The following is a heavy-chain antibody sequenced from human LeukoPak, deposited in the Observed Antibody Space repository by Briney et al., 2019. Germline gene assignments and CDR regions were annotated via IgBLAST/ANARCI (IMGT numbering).Heavy chain of an antibody. CDR3: ARGVVGVKPLDY. V-gene: IGHV3-53*01. Sequence: GGSLRLSCAASGFTVSNNYMSWVRRAPGKGLEWVSLIYGGSNTYCADSVKGRFTISRDNSKNMLYLQMNSLKAEDTAVYYCARGVVGVKPLDYWGQGTLVTVSS. J-gene: IGHJ4*02. CDR2: IYGGSNT. CDR1: GFTVSNNY. D-gene: IGHD1-26*01.